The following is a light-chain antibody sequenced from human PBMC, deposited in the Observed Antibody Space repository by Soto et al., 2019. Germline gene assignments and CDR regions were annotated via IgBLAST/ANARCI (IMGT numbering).Light chain of an antibody. V-gene: IGLV2-14*01. Sequence: QSALTQPASVSGSPGQSITISCTGTSSDVGGYNYVSWYQHHPGKAPRLMIYASSNRPSGVSHRFSGSRSGNTASLTISGLQAEDEADYYCSSYTSGSTLYVLGTGTKVTVL. CDR3: SSYTSGSTLYV. CDR1: SSDVGGYNY. CDR2: ASS. J-gene: IGLJ1*01.